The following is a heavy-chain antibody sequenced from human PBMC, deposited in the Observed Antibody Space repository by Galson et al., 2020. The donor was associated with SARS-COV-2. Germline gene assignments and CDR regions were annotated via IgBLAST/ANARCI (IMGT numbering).Heavy chain of an antibody. J-gene: IGHJ6*02. CDR3: TTLASGNYGLDV. CDR2: IKRKTDGGTI. D-gene: IGHD3-10*01. V-gene: IGHV3-15*01. Sequence: GESLKISCAASGFTFSNAFMTWVRQVPGKGLEWVGRIKRKTDGGTIDYAAPVKGRFTISRDDSKNTLYLQMDSLRTEDTAIYYCTTLASGNYGLDVWGQGTTVTVSS. CDR1: GFTFSNAF.